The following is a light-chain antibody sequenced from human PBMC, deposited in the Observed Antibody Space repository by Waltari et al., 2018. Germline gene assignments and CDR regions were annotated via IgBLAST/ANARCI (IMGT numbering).Light chain of an antibody. V-gene: IGKV4-1*01. Sequence: DIVMTQSPDSLAVSLGERATINCKSTPSVLYSSKNKNYLAWYQQKPGHPPKLLIYLASTRESGVPDRFSGSGSGTDFTLTISSLQAEDVAVYYCQQYYSTPYTFGQGTKLEIK. CDR3: QQYYSTPYT. J-gene: IGKJ2*01. CDR1: PSVLYSSKNKNY. CDR2: LAS.